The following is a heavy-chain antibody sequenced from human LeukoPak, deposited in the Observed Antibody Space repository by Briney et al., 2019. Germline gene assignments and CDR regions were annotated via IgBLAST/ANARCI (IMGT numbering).Heavy chain of an antibody. CDR2: ISDSGGST. Sequence: GGSLRLSCAVSGITLSNYGMNWVRQAPGKGLEWVAGISDSGGSTNYADSVKGRFTISRDNPKNTLYLQMNSLRAEDTAVYFCAKRGVVIRVILVGFHKEAYYFDSWGQGALVTVSS. J-gene: IGHJ4*02. D-gene: IGHD3-22*01. V-gene: IGHV3-23*01. CDR3: AKRGVVIRVILVGFHKEAYYFDS. CDR1: GITLSNYG.